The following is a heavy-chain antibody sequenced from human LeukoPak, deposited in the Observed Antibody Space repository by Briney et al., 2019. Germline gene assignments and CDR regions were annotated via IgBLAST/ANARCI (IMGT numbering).Heavy chain of an antibody. J-gene: IGHJ4*02. V-gene: IGHV1-69-2*01. D-gene: IGHD1-26*01. CDR3: ARGPGGSPAPFGFDY. Sequence: ASVKISCKASGYTFTDYYMHWVQQAPGKGLEWMGRVDPEDGETIYAEKFQGRVTITADTSTDTAYMELSSLRSEDTAVYFCARGPGGSPAPFGFDYWGQGTLVTVSS. CDR1: GYTFTDYY. CDR2: VDPEDGET.